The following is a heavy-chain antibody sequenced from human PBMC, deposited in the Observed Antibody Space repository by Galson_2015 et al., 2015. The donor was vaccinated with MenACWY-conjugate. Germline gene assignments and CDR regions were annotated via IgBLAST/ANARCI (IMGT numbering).Heavy chain of an antibody. J-gene: IGHJ4*02. D-gene: IGHD3-9*01. V-gene: IGHV1-69*02. CDR1: ATTFRTFS. CDR3: ASAHYDISTGYSGPFDY. Sequence: SVKVSCKASATTFRTFSISWVRQAPGQGPEWMGRIIPTVDVTNYAQKFQGRVTVTADKSTSTAYMELSTLKSEDTAVYYCASAHYDISTGYSGPFDYWGQGTLVTVSS. CDR2: IIPTVDVT.